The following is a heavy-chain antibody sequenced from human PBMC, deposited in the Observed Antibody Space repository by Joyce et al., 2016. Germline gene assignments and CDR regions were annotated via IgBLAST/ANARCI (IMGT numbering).Heavy chain of an antibody. CDR3: ATAFRDYFDSSGFLHS. Sequence: QVQPVESGGGVVQPGRSLRLSCVASRFTFSGYGMHWVRQAPGKGLDWVAVISYDGSNKYYAVSVKGRFTISRDNSKNTRYLQMNSLRAEDTAMYYCATAFRDYFDSSGFLHSWGQGTLVTVSS. V-gene: IGHV3-30*03. D-gene: IGHD3-22*01. J-gene: IGHJ5*02. CDR1: RFTFSGYG. CDR2: ISYDGSNK.